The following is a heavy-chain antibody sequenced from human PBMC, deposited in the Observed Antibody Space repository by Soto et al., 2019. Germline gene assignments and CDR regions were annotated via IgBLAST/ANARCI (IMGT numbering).Heavy chain of an antibody. V-gene: IGHV4-39*01. CDR3: ARQVSLGGNPTTVTLTGHREPFDY. J-gene: IGHJ4*02. CDR1: GGSISSSSYY. D-gene: IGHD4-17*01. CDR2: IYYSGST. Sequence: QLQLQESGPGLVKPSETLSLTCTVSGGSISSSSYYWGWIRQPPGKGLEWIGSIYYSGSTYYNPSLKSRVTISVDTSKNQFSLKLSSVTAADTAVYYCARQVSLGGNPTTVTLTGHREPFDYWGQGTLVTVSS.